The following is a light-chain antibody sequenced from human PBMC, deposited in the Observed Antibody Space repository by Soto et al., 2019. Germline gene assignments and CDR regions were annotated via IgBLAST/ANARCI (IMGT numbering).Light chain of an antibody. CDR2: AAS. V-gene: IGKV1-5*01. CDR3: QKYYSYPLT. Sequence: DIQMTQSPSTLSASVGDRVTITCRASQSIINWLGWYQQKPGKAPKLLIYAASTLQSGVPSRFSGSGSGTDFTLTISCLQSEDFATYYCQKYYSYPLTFGQGTRLEIK. J-gene: IGKJ5*01. CDR1: QSIINW.